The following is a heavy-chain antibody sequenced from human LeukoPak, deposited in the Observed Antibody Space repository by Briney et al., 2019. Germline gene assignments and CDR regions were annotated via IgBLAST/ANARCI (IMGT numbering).Heavy chain of an antibody. Sequence: SETLSLTCAVYGGSFSNYYWSWIRQPPGKGLEWLGEINDSGRANYNPSLMSHVTVSVDTSKNQFSLRLTSVTATDTAVYYCARRWNYGRNYYIDVWGKGATVSVSS. D-gene: IGHD1-7*01. J-gene: IGHJ6*03. CDR1: GGSFSNYY. CDR3: ARRWNYGRNYYIDV. CDR2: INDSGRA. V-gene: IGHV4-34*01.